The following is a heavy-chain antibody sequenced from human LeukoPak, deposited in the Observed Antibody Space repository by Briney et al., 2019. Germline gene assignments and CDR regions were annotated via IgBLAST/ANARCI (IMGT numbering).Heavy chain of an antibody. D-gene: IGHD6-13*01. CDR1: GDPISSNSNYK. CDR3: AREYSSFDY. J-gene: IGHJ4*02. Sequence: SETLSLTCTASGDPISSNSNYKWSWIRQPPGKGLEWIGYIYYHGSTNYNPSLKSRVTFSVDTSKNQFSLKLRSVTAADTAVYYCAREYSSFDYWGQGTLVTVSS. CDR2: IYYHGST. V-gene: IGHV4-61*01.